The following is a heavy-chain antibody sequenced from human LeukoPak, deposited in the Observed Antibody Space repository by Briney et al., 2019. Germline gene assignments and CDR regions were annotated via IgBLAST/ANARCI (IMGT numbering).Heavy chain of an antibody. D-gene: IGHD3-10*01. Sequence: VQPGGSLRLSCAVSGITLSNYGMSWVRQAPGKGLEWVAGISDSGGRTNYADSVKGRFTISRDNPKNTLYLQMNSLRAEDTAVYFCAKRGVVIRVILVGFHKEAYYFDSWGQGALVTVSS. J-gene: IGHJ4*02. CDR1: GITLSNYG. CDR2: ISDSGGRT. V-gene: IGHV3-23*01. CDR3: AKRGVVIRVILVGFHKEAYYFDS.